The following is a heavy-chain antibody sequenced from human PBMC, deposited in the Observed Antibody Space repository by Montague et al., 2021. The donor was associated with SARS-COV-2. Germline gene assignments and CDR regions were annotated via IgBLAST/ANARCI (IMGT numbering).Heavy chain of an antibody. V-gene: IGHV4-31*03. CDR2: IYYSGST. D-gene: IGHD3-10*01. CDR3: ARARRGSGSGSYFDILVNWFDP. CDR1: GGSISSGGYY. Sequence: TLSLTCTVSGGSISSGGYYWSWIRRHPGKGLEWIGYIYYSGSTYYXPSLKSRVTISVDTSKNQFSLKLSSVTAADTAVYYCARARRGSGSGSYFDILVNWFDPWGQGTLVTVSS. J-gene: IGHJ5*02.